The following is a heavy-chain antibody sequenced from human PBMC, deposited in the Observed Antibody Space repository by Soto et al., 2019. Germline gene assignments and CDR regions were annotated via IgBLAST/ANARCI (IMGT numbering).Heavy chain of an antibody. CDR2: IIPIFGTA. CDR3: ARGLRDYGSGTWGYYYYYGMDV. V-gene: IGHV1-69*13. CDR1: GGTFSSYA. D-gene: IGHD3-10*01. J-gene: IGHJ6*02. Sequence: GASVKVSCKASGGTFSSYAISWVRQAPGQGLEWMGGIIPIFGTANYAQKFQGRVTITADESTSTAYMELSSLRSEDTAVYYCARGLRDYGSGTWGYYYYYGMDVWGQGTTVTVSS.